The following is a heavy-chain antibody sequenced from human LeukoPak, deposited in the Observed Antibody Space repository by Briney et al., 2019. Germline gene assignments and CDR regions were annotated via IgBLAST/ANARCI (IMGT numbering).Heavy chain of an antibody. CDR2: INHSGST. CDR3: ASYEGWYPQFDY. CDR1: GGSFSGYY. D-gene: IGHD6-19*01. V-gene: IGHV4-34*01. Sequence: SETLSLTCAVCGGSFSGYYWSWIRQPPGKGLEWIGEINHSGSTNYNPSLKSRVTISVDTSKNQFSLKLSSVTAADTAVYYCASYEGWYPQFDYWGQGTLVTVSS. J-gene: IGHJ4*02.